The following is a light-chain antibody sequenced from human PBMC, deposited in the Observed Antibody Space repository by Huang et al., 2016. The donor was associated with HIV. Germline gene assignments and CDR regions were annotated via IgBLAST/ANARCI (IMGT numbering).Light chain of an antibody. CDR1: QAVAGH. CDR2: DAS. Sequence: IVLTQSPATLSTYLGENLTLSCRASQAVAGHIAWYQQRPGQAPRLLIYDASYRAAGISDRFTGSGSGTECTLTITSLEPDDVAIYYCQQRTQWLSFGGGTKVQIK. J-gene: IGKJ4*01. CDR3: QQRTQWLS. V-gene: IGKV3-11*01.